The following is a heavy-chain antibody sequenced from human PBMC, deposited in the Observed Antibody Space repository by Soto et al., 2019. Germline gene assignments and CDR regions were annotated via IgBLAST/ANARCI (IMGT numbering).Heavy chain of an antibody. CDR3: ARGVNYDIWSAYSY. J-gene: IGHJ4*02. CDR1: GFTFSNYG. V-gene: IGHV3-30*03. Sequence: PGGSLRLSCAASGFTFSNYGMHWVRQAPGKGLEWVAVISYDGSTKYYADSVKGRFTISRDSSKNTLYLQMNSLRAEDTAVYYCARGVNYDIWSAYSYWGQGTQVTVSS. D-gene: IGHD3-3*01. CDR2: ISYDGSTK.